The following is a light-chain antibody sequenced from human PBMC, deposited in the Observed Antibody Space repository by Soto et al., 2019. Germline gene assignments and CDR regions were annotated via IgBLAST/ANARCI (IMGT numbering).Light chain of an antibody. J-gene: IGKJ4*01. V-gene: IGKV1-12*01. CDR1: QGISSW. CDR2: AAS. Sequence: DIQMTQSPSSVSASAGDRVTITCRASQGISSWLAWYQQKPGKATKRLIYAASSWKSGVPARFSGSGSWTDFTLTISSLQAEDFATFYCQQANGFPLTFGRGTKVEIK. CDR3: QQANGFPLT.